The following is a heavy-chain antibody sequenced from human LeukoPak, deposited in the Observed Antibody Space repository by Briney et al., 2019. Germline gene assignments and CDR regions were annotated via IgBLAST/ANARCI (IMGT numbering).Heavy chain of an antibody. CDR1: GFSYITYG. V-gene: IGHV3-30*02. Sequence: GGSLRLXCAASGFSYITYGMQWVRQAPGKGLEWVAFIRSDGVSKYYADSVKGRFTISRDNSKNTLYLQMNSLRAEDTAVYYCNGDYDYWGQGTLVTVSS. CDR3: NGDYDY. D-gene: IGHD4-17*01. CDR2: IRSDGVSK. J-gene: IGHJ4*02.